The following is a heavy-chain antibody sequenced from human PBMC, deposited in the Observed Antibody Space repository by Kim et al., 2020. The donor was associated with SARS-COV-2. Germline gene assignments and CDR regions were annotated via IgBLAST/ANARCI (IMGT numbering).Heavy chain of an antibody. V-gene: IGHV3-48*03. CDR3: ARDVDIVATIMGRTTNYGMDV. J-gene: IGHJ6*01. CDR2: ISSSGSTI. CDR1: GFTFSSYE. Sequence: GGSLRLSCAASGFTFSSYEMNWVRQAPGKGLEWVSYISSSGSTIYYADSVKGRFTISRDNAKNSLNLQMNSLRAEDTAVYYCARDVDIVATIMGRTTNYGMDVWGQGTTVTVSS. D-gene: IGHD5-12*01.